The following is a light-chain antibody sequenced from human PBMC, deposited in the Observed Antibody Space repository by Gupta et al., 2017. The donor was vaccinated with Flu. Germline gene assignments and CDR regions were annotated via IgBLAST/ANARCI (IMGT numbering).Light chain of an antibody. V-gene: IGLV2-14*01. Sequence: GQSITISCTGATSDVGDFNFVSWYQQFPGKAPQLVIYEVTNRPSGTSHRFSGSRSATAAFLTISGLQADDEADYYCALYTRVKSYVFGSGTRVSV. CDR2: EVT. J-gene: IGLJ1*01. CDR1: TSDVGDFNF. CDR3: ALYTRVKSYV.